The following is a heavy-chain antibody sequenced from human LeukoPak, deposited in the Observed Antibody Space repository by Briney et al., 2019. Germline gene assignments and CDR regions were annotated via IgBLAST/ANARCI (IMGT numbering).Heavy chain of an antibody. D-gene: IGHD1-14*01. CDR2: IYYSGST. V-gene: IGHV4-39*07. Sequence: SETLSLTCTVSGGSISSSSYYWGWIRQPPGKGLEWIGSIYYSGSTYYNPSLKSRVTISVDTSKNQFSLRLNSVTAVDTAVYYCARKPDSRNWFDPWGQGTLVIVSS. CDR1: GGSISSSSYY. CDR3: ARKPDSRNWFDP. J-gene: IGHJ5*02.